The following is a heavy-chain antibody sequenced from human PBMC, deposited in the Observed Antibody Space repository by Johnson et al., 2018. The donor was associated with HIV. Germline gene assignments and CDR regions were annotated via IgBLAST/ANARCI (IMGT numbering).Heavy chain of an antibody. Sequence: VQLVESGGGLVQPEGSLRLSCAASGFTFSNFALHWVRQAPGKGLQYVSRISSDGVSTYYANSVIGRFTISRDNSKNTVFLQMGRLRAEDIGIYYCARDSGGNFGAFDIWGQGTLVTVSS. J-gene: IGHJ3*02. CDR1: GFTFSNFA. V-gene: IGHV3-64*01. D-gene: IGHD4-23*01. CDR3: ARDSGGNFGAFDI. CDR2: ISSDGVST.